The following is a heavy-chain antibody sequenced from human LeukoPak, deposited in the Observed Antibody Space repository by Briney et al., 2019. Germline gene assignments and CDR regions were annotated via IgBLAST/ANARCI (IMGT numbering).Heavy chain of an antibody. Sequence: SETLSLTCAVYGGSFSGYYWSWICQPPGKGLEWIGEINHSGSTNYNPSLKSRVTISVDTSKNQFSLKLSSVTAADTAVYYCARVGRIGSGYYYYYMDVWGKGTTVTVSS. V-gene: IGHV4-34*01. J-gene: IGHJ6*03. D-gene: IGHD1-26*01. CDR2: INHSGST. CDR1: GGSFSGYY. CDR3: ARVGRIGSGYYYYYMDV.